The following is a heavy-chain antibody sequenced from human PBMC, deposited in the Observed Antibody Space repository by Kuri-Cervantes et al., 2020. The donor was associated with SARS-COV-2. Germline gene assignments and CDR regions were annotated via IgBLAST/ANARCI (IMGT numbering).Heavy chain of an antibody. V-gene: IGHV1-18*01. CDR2: ISAYNGNT. CDR1: GYTFTSYG. J-gene: IGHJ4*02. D-gene: IGHD2-2*01. Sequence: ASVKVSCKASGYTFTSYGISWVRQAPGQGLEWMGWISAYNGNTNYAQKLQGRVTMTTDTSTSTAYMELRSLRSDDTAVYYCARGDIHLGYCSSTSCAYNFDYWGQGTLVTVSS. CDR3: ARGDIHLGYCSSTSCAYNFDY.